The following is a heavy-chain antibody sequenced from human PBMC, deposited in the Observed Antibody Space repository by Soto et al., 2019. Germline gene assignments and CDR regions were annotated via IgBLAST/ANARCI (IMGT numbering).Heavy chain of an antibody. CDR2: ITPMFGTP. J-gene: IGHJ4*02. CDR1: GGTFSRHT. Sequence: SSVKVSCKASGGTFSRHTITWVRQAPGQGLEWMGGITPMFGTPNYAQKFQGRVTITADESTSTAYMELSSLRSEDTAMYYCARDGTLYDSSAYYYLYWGQGTLVTVSS. CDR3: ARDGTLYDSSAYYYLY. D-gene: IGHD3-22*01. V-gene: IGHV1-69*13.